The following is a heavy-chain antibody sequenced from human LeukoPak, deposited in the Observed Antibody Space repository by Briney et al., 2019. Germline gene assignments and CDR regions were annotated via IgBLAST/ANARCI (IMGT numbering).Heavy chain of an antibody. CDR1: GFTFSSYW. CDR3: ARVPNWFDP. Sequence: GGSLRLSCAASGFTFSSYWMHWVRQAPGKGLVWVSRINSDGSVTNCADSVKGRFTISRDNAKNTLYLQMNSLRGEDTAVYYCARVPNWFDPWGQGTLVTVPS. J-gene: IGHJ5*02. V-gene: IGHV3-74*01. CDR2: INSDGSVT.